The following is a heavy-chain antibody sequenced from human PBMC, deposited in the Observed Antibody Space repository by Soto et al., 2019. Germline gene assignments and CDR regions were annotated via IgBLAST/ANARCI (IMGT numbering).Heavy chain of an antibody. D-gene: IGHD3-3*01. Sequence: EVQLLESGGGLVQPGGSLRLSCAASGFTFSSYAMSWVRQAPGKGLEWVSAISGSGGSTYYADSVKGRFTISRDNSKNTLYLQMNSLRAEDTAVYYCAKSIWEDFWSGYDAFDIWGQGTMVTVSS. CDR2: ISGSGGST. J-gene: IGHJ3*02. V-gene: IGHV3-23*01. CDR1: GFTFSSYA. CDR3: AKSIWEDFWSGYDAFDI.